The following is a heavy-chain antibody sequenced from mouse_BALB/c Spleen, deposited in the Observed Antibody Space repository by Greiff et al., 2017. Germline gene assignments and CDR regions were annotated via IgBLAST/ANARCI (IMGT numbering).Heavy chain of an antibody. CDR1: GYTFTSYW. D-gene: IGHD1-1*01. CDR2: IYPGNSDT. Sequence: VQLQQSGTVLARPGASVKMSCKASGYTFTSYWMHWVKQRPGQGLEWIGAIYPGNSDTSYNQKFKGKAKLTAVTSTSTAYMELSSLTNEDSAVYYCTRDYGSSYVRTWFAYWGQGTLVTVSA. J-gene: IGHJ3*01. CDR3: TRDYGSSYVRTWFAY. V-gene: IGHV1-5*01.